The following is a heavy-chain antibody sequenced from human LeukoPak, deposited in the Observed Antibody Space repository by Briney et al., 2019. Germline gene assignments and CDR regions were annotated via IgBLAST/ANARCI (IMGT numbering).Heavy chain of an antibody. Sequence: PGGSLRLSCAASGFTFSSYAMSWVRQAPGKGLEWVSGISPGGDIPYYADSVKGRFTISRDNSKNTMYLQMNSLRAEDTALYYCAQDRASIQFYFWGQGTLVTVSS. D-gene: IGHD5-24*01. CDR1: GFTFSSYA. J-gene: IGHJ4*02. CDR2: ISPGGDIP. CDR3: AQDRASIQFYF. V-gene: IGHV3-23*01.